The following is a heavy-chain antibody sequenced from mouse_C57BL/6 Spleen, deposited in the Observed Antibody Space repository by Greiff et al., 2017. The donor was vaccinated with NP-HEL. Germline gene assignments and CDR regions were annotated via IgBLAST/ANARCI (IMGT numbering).Heavy chain of an antibody. CDR3: ARHYGRGFAY. CDR1: GYTFTSYW. V-gene: IGHV1-69*01. Sequence: QVQLQQPGAELVMPGASVKLSCKASGYTFTSYWMHWVKQRPGQGLEWIGEIDPSDSYTNYNQKFKGKSPLTVDKSSSTAYMQLSSLTSEDSAVYYCARHYGRGFAYWGQGTLVTVSA. D-gene: IGHD1-1*01. J-gene: IGHJ3*01. CDR2: IDPSDSYT.